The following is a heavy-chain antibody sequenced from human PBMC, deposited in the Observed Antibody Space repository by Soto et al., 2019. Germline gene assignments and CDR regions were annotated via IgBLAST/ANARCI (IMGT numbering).Heavy chain of an antibody. V-gene: IGHV1-18*01. J-gene: IGHJ4*02. D-gene: IGHD5-18*01. CDR2: ISSYNGNT. CDR1: GYTFTSYS. Sequence: QVQLVQSGAEVKKPGASVKVSCKASGYTFTSYSISWVRQAPGQGLEWMGWISSYNGNTYHARKLQGRVTMTTDTSTSTAYMELRSVRSDDTDVYYCARDVGYGLIDYWGQGTLVTVSS. CDR3: ARDVGYGLIDY.